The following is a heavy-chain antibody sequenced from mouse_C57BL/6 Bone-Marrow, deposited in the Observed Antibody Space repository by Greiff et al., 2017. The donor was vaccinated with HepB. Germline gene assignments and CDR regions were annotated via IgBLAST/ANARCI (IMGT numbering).Heavy chain of an antibody. CDR3: YSGSRERYYFDS. V-gene: IGHV1-80*01. J-gene: IGHJ2*01. Sequence: VQLQQSGAELVKPGASVKISCKASGYAFSSYWMNWVKQRPGKGLEWIGQIYPGDGDTNYNGKFKGKATLTADKSSSPAYMQLSSLTSEDSAVYFCYSGSRERYYFDSWGHGTTLTVSS. CDR1: GYAFSSYW. D-gene: IGHD1-1*01. CDR2: IYPGDGDT.